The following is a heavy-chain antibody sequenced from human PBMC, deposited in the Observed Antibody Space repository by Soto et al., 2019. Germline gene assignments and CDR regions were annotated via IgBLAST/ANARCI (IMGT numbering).Heavy chain of an antibody. CDR2: ISYDGSNK. Sequence: GGSLRLSCAASGFTFSSYGMHWVRQAPGKGLEWVAVISYDGSNKYYAESVKGRFTISRDNSKNTLYLQMNSLRAEDTAVYYCAAVAGRGYFQHWGQGTLVTVSS. J-gene: IGHJ1*01. CDR3: AAVAGRGYFQH. V-gene: IGHV3-30*03. CDR1: GFTFSSYG. D-gene: IGHD6-19*01.